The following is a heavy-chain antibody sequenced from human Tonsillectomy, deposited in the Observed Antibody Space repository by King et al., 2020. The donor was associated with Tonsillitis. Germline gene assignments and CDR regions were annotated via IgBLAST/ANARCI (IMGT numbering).Heavy chain of an antibody. Sequence: VQLVESGGGLVQPGGSLRLSCAASGFTVSSNYMSWVRQAPGKGLEWVSVIYSGGSTYYADFVKGRFTISRDNFKNTLYLQMNSLRAEDTAVYYCARALDYSGSGNYYYYGMDVWGQGTTVTVSS. CDR2: IYSGGST. D-gene: IGHD3-10*01. CDR1: GFTVSSNY. J-gene: IGHJ6*02. V-gene: IGHV3-66*01. CDR3: ARALDYSGSGNYYYYGMDV.